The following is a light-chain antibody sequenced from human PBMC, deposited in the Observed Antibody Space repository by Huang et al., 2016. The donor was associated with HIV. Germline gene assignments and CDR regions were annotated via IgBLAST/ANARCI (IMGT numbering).Light chain of an antibody. J-gene: IGKJ1*01. CDR3: QQYDNLPWT. V-gene: IGKV1-33*01. Sequence: DIQMTQSPSSLSASGGDTVTITCQASQDISTSLNWDQQKPWNAPKVLIYASSNLETGVPSRFSGSGSGTDFTFTISSLQPGDIATYYCQQYDNLPWTFGQGTKVEIK. CDR1: QDISTS. CDR2: ASS.